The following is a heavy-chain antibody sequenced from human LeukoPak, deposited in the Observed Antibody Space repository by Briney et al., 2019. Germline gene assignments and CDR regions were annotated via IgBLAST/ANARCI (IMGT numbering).Heavy chain of an antibody. J-gene: IGHJ4*02. CDR1: GGTFSSYA. CDR3: ASNSGSYYTPFDY. Sequence: GASVKVSCKASGGTFSSYAISWVRQAPGQGLELMGGIIPIFGTANYAQKFQGRVTITTDESTSTAYMELSSLRSEDTAVYYCASNSGSYYTPFDYWGQGTLVTVSS. V-gene: IGHV1-69*05. CDR2: IIPIFGTA. D-gene: IGHD1-26*01.